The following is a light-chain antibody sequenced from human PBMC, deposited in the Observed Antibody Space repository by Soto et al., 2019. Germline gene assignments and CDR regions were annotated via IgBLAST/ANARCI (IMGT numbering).Light chain of an antibody. CDR2: GAS. CDR1: QGINSY. Sequence: DIHLTQSPSFLSASVGDRVTITCRASQGINSYLAWYQQKPGKAPKLLIYGASTLQSGVPSRFSSSESGTEFTLTISSLQPDDFATYFCQQLNYYPLTFGGGTKVESK. V-gene: IGKV1-9*01. CDR3: QQLNYYPLT. J-gene: IGKJ4*02.